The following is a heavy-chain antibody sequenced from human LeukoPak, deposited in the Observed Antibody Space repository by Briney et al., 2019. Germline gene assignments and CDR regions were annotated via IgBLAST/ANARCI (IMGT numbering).Heavy chain of an antibody. CDR3: ARGSGWYLSYYYYGMDV. Sequence: PSETLSLTCAVYGGSFSGYYWSWIRQPPGKGLEWIGEINHSGSTNYNPSLKSRVTISVDTSKNQFSLKLSSVTAADTAVYYCARGSGWYLSYYYYGMDVWGQGTTVTVSS. CDR1: GGSFSGYY. J-gene: IGHJ6*02. D-gene: IGHD6-19*01. CDR2: INHSGST. V-gene: IGHV4-34*01.